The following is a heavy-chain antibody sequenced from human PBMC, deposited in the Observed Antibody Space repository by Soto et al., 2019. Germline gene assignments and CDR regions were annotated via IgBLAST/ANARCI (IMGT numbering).Heavy chain of an antibody. Sequence: EVHLLQSGGGLVQPGGSLRLSCVASKFMFSAYAMGWVRQSPGKGLEWVSSISGSEDVTYYAESVKGRFSISRDNSKNTLYLQMNSLRVEDTAIYCCAKGADRPWFGEAYVPENWGQGTHVVVST. CDR1: KFMFSAYA. V-gene: IGHV3-23*01. CDR2: ISGSEDVT. CDR3: AKGADRPWFGEAYVPEN. J-gene: IGHJ4*02. D-gene: IGHD3-10*01.